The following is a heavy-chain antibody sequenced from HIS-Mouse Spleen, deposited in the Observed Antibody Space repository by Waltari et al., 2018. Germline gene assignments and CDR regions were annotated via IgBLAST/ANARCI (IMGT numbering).Heavy chain of an antibody. CDR3: ARASRDLLLPRYFDL. J-gene: IGHJ2*01. CDR2: YSSGST. Sequence: QVQLQESGPGLVKPSETLSLTCTVSGGSISSYYWSWIRQPPGKGLEWIGYSSGSTNYQPPLKGRDAIPVDTSKTQFSLKLSSVTAADTAVYYCARASRDLLLPRYFDLWGRGTLVTVSS. CDR1: GGSISSYY. V-gene: IGHV4-59*01.